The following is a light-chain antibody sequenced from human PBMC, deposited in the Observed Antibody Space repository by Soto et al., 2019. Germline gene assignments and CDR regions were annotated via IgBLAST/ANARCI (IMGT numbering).Light chain of an antibody. CDR1: SSDVGSYNL. V-gene: IGLV2-23*02. CDR2: EVS. Sequence: QSVLTQPASVSGSPGQSITISCTGTSSDVGSYNLVSWYQQHPGKAPKLMIYEVSKRPSGVSNRFSGSKSGNTASLTISGLQAEDEADYYCCSYAGSSTPLIXGTGTKVTVL. J-gene: IGLJ1*01. CDR3: CSYAGSSTPLI.